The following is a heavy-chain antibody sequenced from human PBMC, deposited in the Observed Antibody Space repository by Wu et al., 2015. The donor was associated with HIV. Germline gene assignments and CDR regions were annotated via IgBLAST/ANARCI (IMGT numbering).Heavy chain of an antibody. V-gene: IGHV1-69*02. CDR1: RRLHQLC. J-gene: IGHJ3*02. D-gene: IGHD2-15*01. CDR3: ASPLPPYCRGYNCLDAFDI. Sequence: QVQLVQSGAEGEEAWVLSEGLLQGFWRRLHQLCYHLGCGRASGQGLDWMGRIIPMLNITQYAREFQGRITITADESTSTAYLELNSLRSDDTAVYYCASPLPPYCRGYNCLDAFDIWGQGTTVTVSS. CDR2: IIPMLNIT.